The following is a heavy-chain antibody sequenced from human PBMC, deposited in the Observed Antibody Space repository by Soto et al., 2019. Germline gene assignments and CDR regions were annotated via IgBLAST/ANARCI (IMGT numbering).Heavy chain of an antibody. D-gene: IGHD1-26*01. J-gene: IGHJ6*02. Sequence: GGSLRLSCAASGFTFSSYSMNWVRQAPGKGLEWVSSISSSSSYIYYADSVKGRFTISRDNAKNSLYLQMNSLRAEDTAVYYCARDVVGATTWGYCYYYYGMDGWGQGTTVTVSS. CDR3: ARDVVGATTWGYCYYYYGMDG. V-gene: IGHV3-21*01. CDR1: GFTFSSYS. CDR2: ISSSSSYI.